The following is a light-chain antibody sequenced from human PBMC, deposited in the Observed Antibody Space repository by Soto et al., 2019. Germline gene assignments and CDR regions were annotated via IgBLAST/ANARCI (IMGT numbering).Light chain of an antibody. J-gene: IGKJ1*01. CDR3: QQYNNWPSWT. CDR2: GAS. Sequence: TQSPDTLSLSVGERSTLACRAIQTVSSNYLAWCQQRPGQAPRLLIYGASTRAAGIPDRFSGSGSGTEFTLTISSLQSEDFAVYYCQQYNNWPSWTFGQGTKVDIK. CDR1: QTVSSN. V-gene: IGKV3D-15*01.